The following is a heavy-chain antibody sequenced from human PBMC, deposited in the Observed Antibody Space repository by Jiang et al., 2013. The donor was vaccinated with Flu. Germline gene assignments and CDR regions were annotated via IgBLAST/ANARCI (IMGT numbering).Heavy chain of an antibody. D-gene: IGHD2-8*02. V-gene: IGHV4-31*03. CDR1: GGSISSSGDY. Sequence: TVSGGSISSSGDYWTWIRQHPGRAWSGLGTSITLGPPTPTRPSKSRVSISLDASKNQFSLTLDSVTAADTAVYYCARDRRCIGGVCYNRWYLDLWGRGTLVSVSS. CDR2: SITLGPP. J-gene: IGHJ2*01. CDR3: ARDRRCIGGVCYNRWYLDL.